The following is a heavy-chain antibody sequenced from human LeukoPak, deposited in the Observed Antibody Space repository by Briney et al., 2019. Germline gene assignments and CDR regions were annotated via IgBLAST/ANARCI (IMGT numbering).Heavy chain of an antibody. D-gene: IGHD6-25*01. CDR1: GGSISGSRT. CDR3: ARVLTAAGLDF. V-gene: IGHV4-39*07. CDR2: IYNDGRT. Sequence: PSETLSLTCTVSGGSISGSRTWGWVRQPPGKGPEWIGNIYNDGRTASNPSLKSRVTMSLDTSTNQFSLKVNSVTAADTAFYYCARVLTAAGLDFWGQGVLVSISS. J-gene: IGHJ4*02.